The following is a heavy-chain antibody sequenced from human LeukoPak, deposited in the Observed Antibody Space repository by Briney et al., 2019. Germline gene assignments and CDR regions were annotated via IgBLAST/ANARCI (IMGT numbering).Heavy chain of an antibody. J-gene: IGHJ4*02. Sequence: SETLSLTCAVYGGSFSGYYWSWIRQPPGKGLEWIGEINHSGSTNYNPSLKSRVTISVDTSKNQFSLKLSSVTAADTAVYYCARHSEQQLDFDYWGQGTLVTVSS. CDR3: ARHSEQQLDFDY. V-gene: IGHV4-34*01. CDR2: INHSGST. D-gene: IGHD6-13*01. CDR1: GGSFSGYY.